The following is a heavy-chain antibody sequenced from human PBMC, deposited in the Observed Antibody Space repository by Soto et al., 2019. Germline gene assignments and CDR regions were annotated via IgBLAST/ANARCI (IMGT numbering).Heavy chain of an antibody. CDR2: IKSKTDGGTT. CDR1: GFIFSNAW. CDR3: TLAGYGDSTFDS. D-gene: IGHD4-17*01. Sequence: GGSLRLSCAASGFIFSNAWMSWVRQAPGKGLEWVGRIKSKTDGGTTDYAAPVKGRFAISRDDSKNTLYLQMNSLKTEETAVYYCTLAGYGDSTFDSWGQGTLVTVSS. V-gene: IGHV3-15*01. J-gene: IGHJ4*02.